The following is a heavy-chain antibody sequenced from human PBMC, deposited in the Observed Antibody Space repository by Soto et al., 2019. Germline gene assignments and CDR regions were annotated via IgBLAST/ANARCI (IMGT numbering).Heavy chain of an antibody. CDR1: GFTFSIYA. Sequence: EVQLLESGGGLVQPGGSLRLSCAASGFTFSIYAMSWVRQAPGKGLEWVSTISGSGGSTYYADSVKGRFTISRDNSKNTLYLQMNSLRAEDTAVYYCAKDSYYVWGSYRFYYYGMDVWGQGTTVTVSS. D-gene: IGHD3-16*02. V-gene: IGHV3-23*01. J-gene: IGHJ6*02. CDR3: AKDSYYVWGSYRFYYYGMDV. CDR2: ISGSGGST.